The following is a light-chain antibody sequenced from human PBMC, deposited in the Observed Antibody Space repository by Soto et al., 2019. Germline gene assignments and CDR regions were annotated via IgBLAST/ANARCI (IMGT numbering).Light chain of an antibody. CDR3: QQYNTYPLT. V-gene: IGKV1-5*01. Sequence: DIQMTQSPSTLSASVGDRVTITCRASQSISSWLAWYQQKPGKAPKLLRYDASSLESGVPSRFSGNGSGTEFTLTISSLQPGDFATYYCQQYNTYPLTFGGGTKVEIK. J-gene: IGKJ4*01. CDR1: QSISSW. CDR2: DAS.